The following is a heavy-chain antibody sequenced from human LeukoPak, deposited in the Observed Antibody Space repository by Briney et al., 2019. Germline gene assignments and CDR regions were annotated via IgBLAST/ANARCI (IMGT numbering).Heavy chain of an antibody. D-gene: IGHD6-13*01. J-gene: IGHJ4*02. Sequence: PGGSLILSCVVSGLTFSSYSMSWVRQAPGKGLEWVSGISASGGDTWYPDSVKGRFTISRDNSKNTLFLQMNSLRVEDTAIYYCAKDAAGPEYWGQGTRVTVSS. V-gene: IGHV3-23*01. CDR3: AKDAAGPEY. CDR2: ISASGGDT. CDR1: GLTFSSYS.